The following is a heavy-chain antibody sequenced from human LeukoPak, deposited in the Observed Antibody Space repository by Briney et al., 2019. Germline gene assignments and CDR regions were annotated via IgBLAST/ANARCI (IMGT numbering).Heavy chain of an antibody. CDR1: GGSFSGYY. CDR2: IYYSGST. Sequence: SETLSLTCAVYGGSFSGYYWSWIRQPPGKGLEWIGYIYYSGSTNYNPSLKGRVTISVDRSKNQFSLKLSSVTAADTAMYYCARTVPFDIWGQGTMVTVSS. J-gene: IGHJ3*02. V-gene: IGHV4-59*08. D-gene: IGHD4-11*01. CDR3: ARTVPFDI.